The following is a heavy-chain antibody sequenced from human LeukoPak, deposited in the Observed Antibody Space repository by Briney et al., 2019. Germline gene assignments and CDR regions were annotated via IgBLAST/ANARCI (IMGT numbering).Heavy chain of an antibody. CDR2: INDDGSTT. J-gene: IGHJ4*02. CDR1: GFTFSRYW. D-gene: IGHD3-10*01. CDR3: VSGSSHSGSYGF. V-gene: IGHV3-74*01. Sequence: PGGSLRLSCAASGFTFSRYWMHWVRQAPGKGLVWVSRINDDGSTTTYADSVKGRFTISRDNAKNTLYLQMNSLRAEDTAVYYCVSGSSHSGSYGFWGQGTLVTVSS.